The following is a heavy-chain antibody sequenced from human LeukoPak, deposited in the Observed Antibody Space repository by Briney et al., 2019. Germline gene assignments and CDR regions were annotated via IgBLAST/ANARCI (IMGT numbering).Heavy chain of an antibody. Sequence: PSETLSLTCDVSGGSISSGNWWSWVRQPPGKGLEWIGEIFHSGSTNYNPSLKSRVTISVDTSKNQFSLKLSSVSAADTAVYYCARAWAYYYDSSGYAPGKLDYWGQGTLVTVSS. CDR3: ARAWAYYYDSSGYAPGKLDY. CDR1: GGSISSGNW. D-gene: IGHD3-22*01. CDR2: IFHSGST. J-gene: IGHJ4*02. V-gene: IGHV4-4*02.